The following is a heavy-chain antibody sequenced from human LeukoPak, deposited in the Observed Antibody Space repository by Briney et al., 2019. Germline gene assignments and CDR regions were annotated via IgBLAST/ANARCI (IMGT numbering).Heavy chain of an antibody. CDR3: ARDGSYYGSGDHH. CDR2: IHPCCGSK. Sequence: ASVTVPRTSSGYTFTSYYMHWVRHAPAQGLEWVGIIHPCCGSKSYAQRFQGRVTMTRDTSTSTVYMELSSLRTEDTAVYYCARDGSYYGSGDHHWGEGTLVTVSS. D-gene: IGHD3-10*01. V-gene: IGHV1-46*01. J-gene: IGHJ1*01. CDR1: GYTFTSYY.